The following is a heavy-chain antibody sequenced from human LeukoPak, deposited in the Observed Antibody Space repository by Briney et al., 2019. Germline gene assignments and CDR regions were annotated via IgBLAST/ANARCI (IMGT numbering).Heavy chain of an antibody. CDR3: AREVLGENKQQLVLFDY. J-gene: IGHJ4*02. CDR2: IIPIFGTA. CDR1: GGTLSSYA. D-gene: IGHD6-13*01. Sequence: SVKVSCKASGGTLSSYAISWVRQAPGQGLEWMGGIIPIFGTANYAQKFQGRVTITADESTSTAYMELSSLRSEDTAVYYCAREVLGENKQQLVLFDYWGQGTLVTISS. V-gene: IGHV1-69*13.